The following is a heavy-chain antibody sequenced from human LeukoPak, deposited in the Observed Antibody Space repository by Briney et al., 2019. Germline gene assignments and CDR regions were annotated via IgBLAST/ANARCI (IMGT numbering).Heavy chain of an antibody. D-gene: IGHD4-17*01. J-gene: IGHJ4*02. CDR3: ARAGDYGDCFDY. CDR2: IYSGGST. V-gene: IGHV3-53*01. CDR1: GFTVSSNY. Sequence: GGSLRLSCAASGFTVSSNYMSWVRQAPGKGLEWVPVIYSGGSTYYADSVKGRFTISRDNSKNTLYLQMNSLRAEDTAVYYCARAGDYGDCFDYWGQGTLVTVSS.